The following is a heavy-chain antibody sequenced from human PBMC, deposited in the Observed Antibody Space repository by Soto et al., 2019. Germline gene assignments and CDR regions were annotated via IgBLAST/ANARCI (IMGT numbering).Heavy chain of an antibody. J-gene: IGHJ6*03. D-gene: IGHD2-15*01. CDR2: IQSGGTT. CDR1: GFTVSSNY. CDR3: SWANILCSGGSFYGVAMDV. V-gene: IGHV3-66*01. Sequence: EVQLVESGGGLVQPGGSLRLSCAASGFTVSSNYMSWVRQAPGKGLEWVSLIQSGGTTYYEDAVKGGFTISRGSSKNMLHLRMDSMRAEDTAVYYCSWANILCSGGSFYGVAMDVWGKGTTVTVSS.